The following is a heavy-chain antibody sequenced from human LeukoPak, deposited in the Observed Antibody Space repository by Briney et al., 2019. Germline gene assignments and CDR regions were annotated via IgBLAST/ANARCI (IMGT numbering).Heavy chain of an antibody. Sequence: PGGSLRLSCAASGFTFSNYGMHWVRQAPGKGLEWVAVILHDGSNKYYADSVKGRFTISRDNSKKTLYLQMNSLRAEDTAVYYCAEDQYSAEGASDYWGQGTLVTVSS. D-gene: IGHD5-12*01. CDR3: AEDQYSAEGASDY. CDR2: ILHDGSNK. J-gene: IGHJ4*02. CDR1: GFTFSNYG. V-gene: IGHV3-30*18.